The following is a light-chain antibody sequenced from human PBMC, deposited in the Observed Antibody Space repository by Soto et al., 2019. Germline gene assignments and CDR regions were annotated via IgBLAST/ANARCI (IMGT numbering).Light chain of an antibody. Sequence: QSALTQPASVSGSPGQSITISYTGTSSDVGSYNLVSWYQQHPGKAPKLMIYEGSKRPSGVSNRFSGSKSGNTASLTISGLQAEDEADYYCCSYAGSSTHAVFGGGTQLTVL. J-gene: IGLJ7*01. CDR1: SSDVGSYNL. V-gene: IGLV2-23*01. CDR2: EGS. CDR3: CSYAGSSTHAV.